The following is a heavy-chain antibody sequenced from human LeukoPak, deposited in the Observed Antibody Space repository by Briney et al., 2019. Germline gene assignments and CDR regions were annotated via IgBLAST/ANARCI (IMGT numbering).Heavy chain of an antibody. D-gene: IGHD4-23*01. CDR3: ARGLLGGMAGYYYYYMDV. CDR2: MNPNSGNT. V-gene: IGHV1-8*03. CDR1: GYTFTSYD. Sequence: GASVKVSCKASGYTFTSYDINWVRQATGQGLEWMGWMNPNSGNTGYAQKFQGRVTITRNTSISTAYMELSSLRSEDTAVYYCARGLLGGMAGYYYYYMDVWGKGTTVTVSS. J-gene: IGHJ6*03.